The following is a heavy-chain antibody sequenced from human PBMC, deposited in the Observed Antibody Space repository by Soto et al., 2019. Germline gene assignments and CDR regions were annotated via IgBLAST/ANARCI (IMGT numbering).Heavy chain of an antibody. CDR1: GYTFTSYG. V-gene: IGHV1-18*01. J-gene: IGHJ3*02. D-gene: IGHD6-19*01. CDR3: ARDRQWRGQGDAFDI. CDR2: ISAYNGNT. Sequence: QVQLVQSGAEVKNPGASVKVSCKASGYTFTSYGISWVRQAPGQGLEWMGWISAYNGNTNYAQKLQGRVTMTTDTSKSTADRELRSLRSDETAVYYCARDRQWRGQGDAFDIWGQGTMVTVSS.